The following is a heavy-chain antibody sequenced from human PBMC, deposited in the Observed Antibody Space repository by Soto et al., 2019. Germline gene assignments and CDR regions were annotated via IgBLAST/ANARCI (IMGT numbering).Heavy chain of an antibody. Sequence: EVQLVESGGGLVKPGGSLRLSCAASGFTFSNAWMSWVRQAPGKGLEWVGRIKSKTDGGTTDYAAPVKGRFTISRDDSKNTLYLQMNSLKTEDTAVYYCTSSCYLTGYYRYYYYMDVWGKGTTVTVSS. CDR2: IKSKTDGGTT. J-gene: IGHJ6*03. CDR3: TSSCYLTGYYRYYYYMDV. CDR1: GFTFSNAW. V-gene: IGHV3-15*01. D-gene: IGHD3-9*01.